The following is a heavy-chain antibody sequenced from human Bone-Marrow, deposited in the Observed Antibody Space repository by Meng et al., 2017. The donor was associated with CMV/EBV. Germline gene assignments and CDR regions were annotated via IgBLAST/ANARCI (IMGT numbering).Heavy chain of an antibody. J-gene: IGHJ4*02. CDR3: AKVVHYYDTSGFYHFYFDY. Sequence: GESLKISCAASGFTFNSYAMSWVRQAPRKGLEWVSTINSGDSHTYYADSVKGRFTISRDTSKNTLYLQMNSLRAEDTAVYFCAKVVHYYDTSGFYHFYFDYWGQGTLVTVSS. D-gene: IGHD3-22*01. CDR1: GFTFNSYA. V-gene: IGHV3-23*03. CDR2: INSGDSHT.